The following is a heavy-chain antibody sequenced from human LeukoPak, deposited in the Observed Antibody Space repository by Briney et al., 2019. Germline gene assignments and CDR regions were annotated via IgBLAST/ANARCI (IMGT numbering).Heavy chain of an antibody. CDR1: GFTFSSYA. D-gene: IGHD3-22*01. V-gene: IGHV3-30-3*01. CDR3: ARDRIVVAPFDY. Sequence: GGSLRLSCAASGFTFSSYAMHWVRQAPGKGLEWVAVISYDGSNKYYADSVKGRSTISRDNSKNTLYLQMNSLRAEDTAVYYCARDRIVVAPFDYWGQGTLVTVSS. J-gene: IGHJ4*02. CDR2: ISYDGSNK.